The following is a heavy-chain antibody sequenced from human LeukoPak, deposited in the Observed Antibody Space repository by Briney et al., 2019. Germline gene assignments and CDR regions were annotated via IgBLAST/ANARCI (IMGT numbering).Heavy chain of an antibody. CDR1: GGSFSGYY. V-gene: IGHV4-34*01. D-gene: IGHD6-13*01. CDR2: INHSGST. J-gene: IGHJ5*02. Sequence: SETLSLTCAVYGGSFSGYYWSWIRQPPGKGREWIGEINHSGSTNYNPSLKSRVTISGDTSKNQFSLKLSSVTAADTAVYYGARRGSSSWYGVLSWFDPWGQGTLVTVSS. CDR3: ARRGSSSWYGVLSWFDP.